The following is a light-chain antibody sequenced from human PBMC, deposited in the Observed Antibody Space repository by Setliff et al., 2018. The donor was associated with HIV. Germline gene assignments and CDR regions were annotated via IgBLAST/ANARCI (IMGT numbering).Light chain of an antibody. Sequence: QSVLTQPASVSGSPGQSITISCTGTSSDVGGYNYVSWYQQHPGKAPKLMIYEVSNRPSGVSNRFSGSKSGNTASLTISGLQVEDEADYYCGSYTISNTYVFGTGTKVTVL. J-gene: IGLJ1*01. CDR1: SSDVGGYNY. V-gene: IGLV2-14*01. CDR3: GSYTISNTYV. CDR2: EVS.